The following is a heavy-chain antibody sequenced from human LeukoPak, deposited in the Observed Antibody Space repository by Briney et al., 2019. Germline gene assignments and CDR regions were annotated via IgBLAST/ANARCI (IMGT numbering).Heavy chain of an antibody. CDR2: TYYRSKWYN. V-gene: IGHV6-1*01. CDR1: GDSVSSNSAA. J-gene: IGHJ3*02. D-gene: IGHD1-26*01. Sequence: SQTLSLTCAISGDSVSSNSAAWNWIRQSPSRGLEWLGRTYYRSKWYNDYAVSVKSRITINPDTSKNQFSLQLNSVTPEDTAVYYCARGSSIVGATPNDAFDIWGQGTLVTVSS. CDR3: ARGSSIVGATPNDAFDI.